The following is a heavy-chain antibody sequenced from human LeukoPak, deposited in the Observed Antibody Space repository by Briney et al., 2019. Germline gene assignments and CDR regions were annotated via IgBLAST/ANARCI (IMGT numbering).Heavy chain of an antibody. CDR1: GYTFTSYD. CDR2: MNPNSGNT. CDR3: ARSYYGESESSAGTDY. D-gene: IGHD3-22*01. V-gene: IGHV1-8*01. J-gene: IGHJ4*02. Sequence: ASVKVSCKASGYTFTSYDINWVRQATGQGLEWMGWMNPNSGNTGYAQKFQGRVTMTRNTSISTAYMELTRLKVDDTAVYFCARSYYGESESSAGTDYWGQGTLVTVSS.